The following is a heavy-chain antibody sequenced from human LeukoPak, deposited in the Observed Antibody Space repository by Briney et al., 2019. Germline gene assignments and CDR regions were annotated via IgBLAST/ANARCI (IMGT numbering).Heavy chain of an antibody. CDR3: ARGKQLARGAFDY. CDR2: ISAGNGDT. CDR1: GYTFTNYA. D-gene: IGHD6-13*01. Sequence: GASVKVSCKASGYTFTNYAVHWVRQAPGQRLEWMGWISAGNGDTEYSQKFQGRVAITRDTSASTTYMDLSSLRSEDTAVYSCARGKQLARGAFDYWGQGTLVTVSS. J-gene: IGHJ4*02. V-gene: IGHV1-3*01.